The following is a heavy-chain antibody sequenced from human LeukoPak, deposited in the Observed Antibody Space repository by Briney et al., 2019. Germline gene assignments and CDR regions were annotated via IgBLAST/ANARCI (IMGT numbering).Heavy chain of an antibody. D-gene: IGHD1-26*01. CDR2: INHSGST. J-gene: IGHJ3*02. V-gene: IGHV4-34*01. CDR1: GGSFSGYY. Sequence: SETLSLTCAVYGGSFSGYYWSWIRQPPGKGLEWIGEINHSGSTNYNPSLKSRVTISVDTSKNQFSLKLSSVTAADTAVYYCALARVGRYAFDIWGQGTMVTVSS. CDR3: ALARVGRYAFDI.